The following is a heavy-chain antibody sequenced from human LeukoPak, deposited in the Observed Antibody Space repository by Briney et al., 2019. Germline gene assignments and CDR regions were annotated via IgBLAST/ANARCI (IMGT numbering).Heavy chain of an antibody. V-gene: IGHV1-2*06. CDR1: GYTFTSNY. CDR2: INPNSGGT. CDR3: ARDFPYIVVVPAAPDY. Sequence: ASVKVSCKASGYTFTSNYMHWVRQAPGQGLEWMGRINPNSGGTNYAQKFQGRVTMTRDTSISTAYMELSRLRSDDTAVYYCARDFPYIVVVPAAPDYWGQGTLVTVSS. J-gene: IGHJ4*02. D-gene: IGHD2-2*01.